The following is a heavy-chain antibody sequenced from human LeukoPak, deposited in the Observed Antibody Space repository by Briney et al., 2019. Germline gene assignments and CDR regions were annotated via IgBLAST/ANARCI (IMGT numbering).Heavy chain of an antibody. CDR2: INHSGSTS. CDR3: ARVGSGYSYGYLDY. V-gene: IGHV4-34*01. CDR1: GESFSGYF. J-gene: IGHJ4*02. Sequence: SETLSLTCAVYGESFSGYFWNWIRQPPGKGLEWIGEINHSGSTSNHNPSLKSRFTMSVDTSKNQFSLKLSSVTAADTAVYYCARVGSGYSYGYLDYWGQGTLVTVSS. D-gene: IGHD5-18*01.